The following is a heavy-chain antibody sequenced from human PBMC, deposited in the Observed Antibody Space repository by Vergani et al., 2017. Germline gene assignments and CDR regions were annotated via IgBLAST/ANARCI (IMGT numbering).Heavy chain of an antibody. CDR3: ARGRITTSARGWFDP. J-gene: IGHJ5*02. CDR1: GGSISSGSYY. D-gene: IGHD3-3*01. Sequence: QVQLQESGPGLVKPSQTLSLTCTVSGGSISSGSYYWSWIRQPAGKGLEWIGRIYTSGSTNYNPSLKSRVTMSVDTSKNQFSRKLSSVTAADTAVYYCARGRITTSARGWFDPWGQGTLVTVSS. CDR2: IYTSGST. V-gene: IGHV4-61*02.